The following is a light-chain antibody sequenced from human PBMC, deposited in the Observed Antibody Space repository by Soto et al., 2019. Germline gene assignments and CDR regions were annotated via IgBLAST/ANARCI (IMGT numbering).Light chain of an antibody. Sequence: QSVLAQPPSASGTPGQRVTISCSGSSSNIGSNTVKWYQQLPGTAPKLLIYSNNQRPSGVPDRFSDSKSGTSASLAISGLQSEDEADYYCAAWDDSLNGYVFGTGTNVTVL. CDR3: AAWDDSLNGYV. CDR1: SSNIGSNT. V-gene: IGLV1-44*01. CDR2: SNN. J-gene: IGLJ1*01.